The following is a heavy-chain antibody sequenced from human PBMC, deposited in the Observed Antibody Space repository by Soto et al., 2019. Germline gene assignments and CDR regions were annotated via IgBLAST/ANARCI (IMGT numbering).Heavy chain of an antibody. J-gene: IGHJ4*02. Sequence: PSETLSLTCTVSGGSISSSSYYWGWIRQPPGKGLEWIGSIYYSGSTYYNLSLKSRVTISVDTSKNQFSLKLSSVTAADTAVYYCARQPRIVGATPMAYYFDYWGQGTLVT. V-gene: IGHV4-39*01. CDR3: ARQPRIVGATPMAYYFDY. CDR2: IYYSGST. D-gene: IGHD1-26*01. CDR1: GGSISSSSYY.